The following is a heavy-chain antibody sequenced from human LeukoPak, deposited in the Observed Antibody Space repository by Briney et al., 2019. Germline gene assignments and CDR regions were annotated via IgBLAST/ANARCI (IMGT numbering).Heavy chain of an antibody. CDR2: IYYSGST. Sequence: SETLSLTCTVSGGSISSYYWSWIRQPPGKGLGWFGYIYYSGSTNYNPSLKSRVTISVDTSKNQFSLKLSSVTAADTAVYYCARSVEGYCSGGSCYSYYYYMDVWGKGTTVTVSS. J-gene: IGHJ6*03. D-gene: IGHD2-15*01. V-gene: IGHV4-59*01. CDR1: GGSISSYY. CDR3: ARSVEGYCSGGSCYSYYYYMDV.